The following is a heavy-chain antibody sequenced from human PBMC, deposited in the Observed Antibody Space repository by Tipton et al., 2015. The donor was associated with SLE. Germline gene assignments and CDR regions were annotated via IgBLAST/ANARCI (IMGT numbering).Heavy chain of an antibody. CDR2: VSYDGSRS. J-gene: IGHJ4*02. Sequence: SLRLSCEASGYFFSDYAMSWVRQAPGKGLEWVAFVSYDGSRSFYSDSVKGRFTISRDNAKNSLYLQMDSLSAEDTALYYCARDLESGSRWYFDSWGQGTLVTVSS. CDR1: GYFFSDYA. CDR3: ARDLESGSRWYFDS. D-gene: IGHD1-1*01. V-gene: IGHV3-30*04.